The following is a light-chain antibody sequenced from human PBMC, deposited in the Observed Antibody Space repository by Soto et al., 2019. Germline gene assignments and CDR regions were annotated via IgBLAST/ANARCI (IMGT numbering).Light chain of an antibody. CDR1: SSDVGGYKY. CDR3: SSYTTNNIPV. CDR2: EVS. J-gene: IGLJ3*02. Sequence: QSVLTQPASVSGSPGQSITISCTGTSSDVGGYKYVSWYQQHPGKAPKLMIYEVSTRPSGVSNRFSGSKSGNTASLTISGLQAEDDADYYCSSYTTNNIPVFGGGTKLTVL. V-gene: IGLV2-14*01.